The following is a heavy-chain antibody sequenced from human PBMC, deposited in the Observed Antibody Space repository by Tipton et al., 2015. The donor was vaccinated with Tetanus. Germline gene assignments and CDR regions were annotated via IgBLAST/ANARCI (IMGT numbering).Heavy chain of an antibody. J-gene: IGHJ4*02. D-gene: IGHD3-3*01. Sequence: SLRLSCAASGFTFSDYTMAWVRQAPGEGLEWVSTISGGGHNTHYADSVQGRFTISRDNSKNTMYLQMNSLRAEDTAVYYCTKDVGILLFDYWGQGTLFTVS. CDR2: ISGGGHNT. CDR3: TKDVGILLFDY. V-gene: IGHV3-23*01. CDR1: GFTFSDYT.